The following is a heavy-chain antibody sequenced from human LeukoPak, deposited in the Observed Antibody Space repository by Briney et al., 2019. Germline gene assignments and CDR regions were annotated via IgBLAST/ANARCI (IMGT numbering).Heavy chain of an antibody. J-gene: IGHJ4*02. D-gene: IGHD1-26*01. CDR3: EGPSRGAPDY. Sequence: SQTLSLTCAISGDSVSSNSAAWNWIRQSPSRGLEWLGRTYYRSKWYNNYAVSVRSRITINPDTSKNQFSLQLNSVTPEDTAVFYWEGPSRGAPDYGGKETLVPASS. CDR2: TYYRSKWYN. V-gene: IGHV6-1*01. CDR1: GDSVSSNSAA.